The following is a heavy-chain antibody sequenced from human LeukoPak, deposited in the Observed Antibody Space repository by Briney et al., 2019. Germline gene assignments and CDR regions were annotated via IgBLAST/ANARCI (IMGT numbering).Heavy chain of an antibody. V-gene: IGHV3-11*01. CDR1: GFTFSDYY. CDR2: ISSSGSTI. CDR3: ARAEYSSSSHFDY. J-gene: IGHJ4*02. Sequence: PGGSLRLSCAASGFTFSDYYMSWIRQAPGKGLEWVSYISSSGSTIYYADSVKGRFTISRDNAKNPLYLQMNSLRAEDTAVYYCARAEYSSSSHFDYWGQGTLVTVSS. D-gene: IGHD6-13*01.